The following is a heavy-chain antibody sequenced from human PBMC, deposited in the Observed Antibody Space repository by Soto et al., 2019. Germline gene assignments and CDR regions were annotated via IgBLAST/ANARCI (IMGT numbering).Heavy chain of an antibody. CDR2: TFRKGDT. V-gene: IGHV4-4*02. CDR1: GGSVSDKRW. D-gene: IGHD2-21*02. J-gene: IGHJ3*02. CDR3: ASYVGTGGYGDFDI. Sequence: SETLSLTCALSGGSVSDKRWWTWVRQTPGKGLEWIGETFRKGDTNYNAFLKSRVSISTDKSRNQVSLILTSVTAADTAVYYCASYVGTGGYGDFDIWGQGTVVTVSS.